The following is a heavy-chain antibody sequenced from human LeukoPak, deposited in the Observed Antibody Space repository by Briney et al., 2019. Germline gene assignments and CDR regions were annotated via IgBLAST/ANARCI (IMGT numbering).Heavy chain of an antibody. CDR2: IWYDGSNK. J-gene: IGHJ4*02. V-gene: IGHV3-33*01. CDR3: ARGPSYDILTGYPLDY. CDR1: GFTFSSYG. Sequence: GGSLRLSCAASGFTFSSYGMHWVRQAPGKGLEGVAVIWYDGSNKYYADSVKGRFTISRDNSKNTLYLQMNSLRAEDTAVYYCARGPSYDILTGYPLDYWGQGTLVTVSS. D-gene: IGHD3-9*01.